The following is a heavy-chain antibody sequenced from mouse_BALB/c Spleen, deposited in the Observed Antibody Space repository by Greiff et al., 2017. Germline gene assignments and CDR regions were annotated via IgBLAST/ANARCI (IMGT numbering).Heavy chain of an antibody. Sequence: EVKLQESGPSLVKPSQTLSLTCSVTGDSITSGYWNWIRKFPGNKLEYMGYISYSGSTYYNPSLKSRISITRDTSKNQYYLQLNSVTTEDTATYYCSRSELLLRPYAMDYWGQGTSVTVSS. CDR1: GDSITSGY. CDR3: SRSELLLRPYAMDY. J-gene: IGHJ4*01. V-gene: IGHV3-8*02. CDR2: ISYSGST. D-gene: IGHD1-1*01.